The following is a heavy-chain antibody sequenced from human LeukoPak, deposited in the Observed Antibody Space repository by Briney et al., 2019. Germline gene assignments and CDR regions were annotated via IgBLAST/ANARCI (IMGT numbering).Heavy chain of an antibody. D-gene: IGHD6-13*01. CDR2: MNQDGSEI. Sequence: PGGSLRLFCAASGFTFSRYWMSWVRQAPGKGLEWVANMNQDGSEIYHVASVKDRFTISRDNAKNSLYLQMNSLRAEDTAVYYCARSDGSSWYSLHEYWGQGTLVTVSS. J-gene: IGHJ4*02. CDR1: GFTFSRYW. CDR3: ARSDGSSWYSLHEY. V-gene: IGHV3-7*01.